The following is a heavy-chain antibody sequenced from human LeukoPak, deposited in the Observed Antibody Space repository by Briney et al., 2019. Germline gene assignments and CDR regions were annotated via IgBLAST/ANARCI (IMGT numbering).Heavy chain of an antibody. D-gene: IGHD3-22*01. Sequence: NTGGSLRLSCAASGFTFSSYSMNWVRQAPGKGLEWVSSISSSSSYIYYADSVKGRFTISRDNAKNSLYLQMNSLRAEDMAVYYCASHYDSSGYYTDYWGQGTLVTVSS. CDR3: ASHYDSSGYYTDY. V-gene: IGHV3-21*01. CDR1: GFTFSSYS. CDR2: ISSSSSYI. J-gene: IGHJ4*02.